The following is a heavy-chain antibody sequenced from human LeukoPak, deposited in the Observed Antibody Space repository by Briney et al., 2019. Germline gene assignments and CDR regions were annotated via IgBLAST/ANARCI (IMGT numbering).Heavy chain of an antibody. CDR1: GFTFSSYA. J-gene: IGHJ4*02. CDR2: ISGSGGST. D-gene: IGHD5-12*01. Sequence: GGSLRLSCAASGFTFSSYAMSWVRQAPGKGLEWVSAISGSGGSTYYADSVKGRFTISRDNSKNTLYLQMDSLRAEDTAVYYCAKDPLAWYYFDYWGQGTLVTVSS. CDR3: AKDPLAWYYFDY. V-gene: IGHV3-23*01.